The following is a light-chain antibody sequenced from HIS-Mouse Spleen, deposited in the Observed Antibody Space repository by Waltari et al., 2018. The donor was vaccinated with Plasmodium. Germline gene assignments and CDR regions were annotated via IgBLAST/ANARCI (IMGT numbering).Light chain of an antibody. J-gene: IGLJ3*02. CDR1: ALPQKY. CDR2: EES. V-gene: IGLV3-10*01. Sequence: SYELPQPPSWSVSPGQTARFTCSGDALPQKYSYWYHQKSGQAPVMVIYEESKRPSGIPERFSGSSSGTMATLTISGAQVEDEADYYCYSTDSSGNHRVFGGGTKLTVL. CDR3: YSTDSSGNHRV.